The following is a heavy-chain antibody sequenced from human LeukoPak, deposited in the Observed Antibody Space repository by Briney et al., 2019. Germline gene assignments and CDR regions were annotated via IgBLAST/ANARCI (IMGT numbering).Heavy chain of an antibody. J-gene: IGHJ5*01. CDR1: GFTVSSNY. Sequence: PGGSLRLSCAASGFTVSSNYMSWVRQAPGQGLEWVSVIYSGGSTYYADSVKGRFTISRDNSKNTLYLQMNSLRAEDTAVYYCARRYCSGGGCYGWFDSWGQGTLVTVSS. V-gene: IGHV3-66*01. D-gene: IGHD2-15*01. CDR2: IYSGGST. CDR3: ARRYCSGGGCYGWFDS.